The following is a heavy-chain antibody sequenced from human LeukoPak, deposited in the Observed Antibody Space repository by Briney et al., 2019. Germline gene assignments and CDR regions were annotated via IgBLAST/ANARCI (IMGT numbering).Heavy chain of an antibody. CDR3: ASSTFGGVIVSFSL. CDR2: IYYSGST. V-gene: IGHV4-39*01. CDR1: GGSISSSSYY. Sequence: PSETLSLTCTVAGGSISSSSYYWGWIRQPPGKGLEWIGSIYYSGSTYYNPSLKSRVTISVDTSKNQFSLKLSSVTAADTAVYYCASSTFGGVIVSFSLWGRGTLVTVSS. D-gene: IGHD3-16*02. J-gene: IGHJ2*01.